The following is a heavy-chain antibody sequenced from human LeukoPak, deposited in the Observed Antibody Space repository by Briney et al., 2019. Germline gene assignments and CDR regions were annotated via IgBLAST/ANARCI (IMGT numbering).Heavy chain of an antibody. J-gene: IGHJ6*04. CDR2: INPSDGNT. Sequence: GASVKVSCKASGYTFTSYDIHWVRQAPGQGLEWMGIINPSDGNTNYTQKFQGRITMTRDTSTSTVFMELSSLRSEDTALYYCARDYHGAGSPPGVWGKGTTVTVSS. D-gene: IGHD3-10*01. CDR1: GYTFTSYD. V-gene: IGHV1-46*01. CDR3: ARDYHGAGSPPGV.